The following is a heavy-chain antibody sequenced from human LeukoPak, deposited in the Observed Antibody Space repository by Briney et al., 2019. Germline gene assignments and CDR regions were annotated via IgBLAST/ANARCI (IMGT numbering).Heavy chain of an antibody. Sequence: SETLSLTCTVSGGSISSSSYYWGWIRQPPGKGLEWIGGIYYSGSTYYNPSLKSRVTISVDTSKNQFSLKLGSVTAADTAVYYCARAIAAAGTSAFDIWGQGTMVTVSS. D-gene: IGHD6-13*01. V-gene: IGHV4-39*07. CDR2: IYYSGST. J-gene: IGHJ3*02. CDR1: GGSISSSSYY. CDR3: ARAIAAAGTSAFDI.